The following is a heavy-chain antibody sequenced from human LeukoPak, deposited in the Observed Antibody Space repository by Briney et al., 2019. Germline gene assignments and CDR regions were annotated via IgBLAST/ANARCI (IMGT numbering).Heavy chain of an antibody. CDR2: ISYDGSNK. J-gene: IGHJ6*02. V-gene: IGHV3-30-3*01. Sequence: GGSLRLSCAASGFTFSSNAMHWVRQAPGKGLEWVAVISYDGSNKYYADSEKGRFTISRDNSKNTLYLQMNSLRAEDTAVYYCARGRPYSSSWYAYYYYGMDVWGQGTTVTVSS. CDR1: GFTFSSNA. D-gene: IGHD6-13*01. CDR3: ARGRPYSSSWYAYYYYGMDV.